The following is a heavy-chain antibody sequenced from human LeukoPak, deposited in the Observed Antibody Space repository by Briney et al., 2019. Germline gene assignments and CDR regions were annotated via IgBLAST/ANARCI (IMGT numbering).Heavy chain of an antibody. CDR2: IYYSGST. CDR1: GGSISSYY. Sequence: SETLSLTCTVSGGSISSYYWGWIRQPPGKGLEWIGSIYYSGSTYYNPSLKSRVTISVDTSKNQFSLKLSSVTAADTAVYYCASSISQMEGFDYWGQGTLVTVSS. D-gene: IGHD2/OR15-2a*01. J-gene: IGHJ4*02. V-gene: IGHV4-39*07. CDR3: ASSISQMEGFDY.